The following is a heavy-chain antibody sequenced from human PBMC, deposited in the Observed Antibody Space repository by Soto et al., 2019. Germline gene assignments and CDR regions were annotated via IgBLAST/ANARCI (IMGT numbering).Heavy chain of an antibody. J-gene: IGHJ6*02. D-gene: IGHD1-26*01. CDR2: ISSSGSNI. V-gene: IGHV3-21*04. CDR3: AKVLIVGATTPYYYYYGMDV. CDR1: GFTFSTYS. Sequence: GGSLRLSCAASGFTFSTYSMNWVRQAPGKGLEWVSSISSSGSNIYYADSVKGRFTISRDNAKNSLYLQMNSLRAEDTAVYYCAKVLIVGATTPYYYYYGMDVWGQGTTVTVSS.